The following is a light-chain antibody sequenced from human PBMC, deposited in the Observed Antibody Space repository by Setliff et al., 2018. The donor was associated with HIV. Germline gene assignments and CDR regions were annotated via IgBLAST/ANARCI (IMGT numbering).Light chain of an antibody. V-gene: IGLV2-14*01. J-gene: IGLJ1*01. CDR3: SSYTTSTTFV. Sequence: QSALAQPASVSGSPGQSITISCTGTSSDVGGYNYVSWYQQHPGKAPKLMIYDVSERPSGVSNRFSGSESGNTASLTISGLQAEDEADYYWSSYTTSTTFVFGTGTKVTVL. CDR1: SSDVGGYNY. CDR2: DVS.